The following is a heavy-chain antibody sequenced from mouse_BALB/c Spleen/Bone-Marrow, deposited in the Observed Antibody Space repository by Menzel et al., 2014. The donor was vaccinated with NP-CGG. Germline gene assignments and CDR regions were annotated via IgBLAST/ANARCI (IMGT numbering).Heavy chain of an antibody. Sequence: VQLKQSGPGLVKPSQSLSLTCSVTGYSITSGYYWNCIRQFPGNKLEWMGYLSYDGSNNYYPFLKNRNAIPRDTYKNQFFLKLNSVSTGDSATYYCARGGYGFPFDYWGQVTTLTVSS. CDR2: LSYDGSN. CDR1: GYSITSGYY. J-gene: IGHJ2*01. D-gene: IGHD2-10*02. CDR3: ARGGYGFPFDY. V-gene: IGHV3-6*02.